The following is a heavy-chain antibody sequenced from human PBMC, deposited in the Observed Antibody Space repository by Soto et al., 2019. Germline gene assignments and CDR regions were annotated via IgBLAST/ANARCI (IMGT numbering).Heavy chain of an antibody. CDR1: GGSISSYY. Sequence: SETLSLTCTVSGGSISSYYWSWIRQPPGKGLEWIGYIYYSGSTNYNPSLKSRVTISVDTSKNQFSLKLSSVTAADTAVYYCARGKYSDLRSGYSKRWFDPWFQGRLAT. CDR2: IYYSGST. CDR3: ARGKYSDLRSGYSKRWFDP. D-gene: IGHD3-3*01. V-gene: IGHV4-59*01. J-gene: IGHJ5*02.